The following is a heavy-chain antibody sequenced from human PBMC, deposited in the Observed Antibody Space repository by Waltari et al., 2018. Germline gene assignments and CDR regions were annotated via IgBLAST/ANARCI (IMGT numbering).Heavy chain of an antibody. D-gene: IGHD7-27*01. V-gene: IGHV4-61*02. J-gene: IGHJ5*01. Sequence: QVQLQESGPGLVKPSQTLSLTCTVSGDSITSNSFYWNWVRQPTGKGLEWIGRVHSSDYINYNPSLKSRVTISRDTSKKQFFLKLTSVTAADTAFHYCVREVTKVELGRRLPHFFDSWGQGTLVTVSS. CDR3: VREVTKVELGRRLPHFFDS. CDR2: VHSSDYI. CDR1: GDSITSNSFY.